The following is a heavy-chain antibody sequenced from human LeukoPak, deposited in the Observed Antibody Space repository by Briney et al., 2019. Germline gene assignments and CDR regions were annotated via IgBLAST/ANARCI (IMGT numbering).Heavy chain of an antibody. CDR2: INPSGGST. CDR3: ARDGDYYYDSSGYWDYYFDY. CDR1: GYTFTSYY. J-gene: IGHJ4*02. V-gene: IGHV1-46*01. D-gene: IGHD3-22*01. Sequence: ASVKVSCTASGYTFTSYYMHWVRQAPGQGLEWMGIINPSGGSTSYAQKFQGRVTMTRDTSTSTVYMELGSLRSEDTAVYYCARDGDYYYDSSGYWDYYFDYWGQGTLVTVSS.